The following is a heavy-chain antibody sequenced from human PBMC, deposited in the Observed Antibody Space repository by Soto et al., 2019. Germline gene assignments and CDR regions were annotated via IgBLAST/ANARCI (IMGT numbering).Heavy chain of an antibody. CDR2: VYNSGST. D-gene: IGHD6-13*01. CDR1: GGSISSNY. Sequence: TSETLSLTFTVSGGSISSNYWTWILQPPLKGLEWIGYVYNSGSTNYNPSLKSRVTISEDTSKRQFSLKVNSMTAADTAVYYCARYRREAVAGYTLDNWGQGILVTVPS. CDR3: ARYRREAVAGYTLDN. J-gene: IGHJ4*02. V-gene: IGHV4-59*01.